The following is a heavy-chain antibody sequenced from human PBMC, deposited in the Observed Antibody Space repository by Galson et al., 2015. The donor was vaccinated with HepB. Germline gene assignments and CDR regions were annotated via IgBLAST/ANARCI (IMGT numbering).Heavy chain of an antibody. J-gene: IGHJ4*02. CDR2: IKTKTDGGTT. CDR1: GFTFSNAW. D-gene: IGHD3-16*02. V-gene: IGHV3-15*01. CDR3: TTHTYDYVWGSYRYTGDY. Sequence: SLRLSCAASGFTFSNAWMSWVRQAPGKGLEWVGRIKTKTDGGTTDYAAPAKGRFTISRDDSKNTLYLQMNSLKTEDTAVYYCTTHTYDYVWGSYRYTGDYWGQGTLVTVSS.